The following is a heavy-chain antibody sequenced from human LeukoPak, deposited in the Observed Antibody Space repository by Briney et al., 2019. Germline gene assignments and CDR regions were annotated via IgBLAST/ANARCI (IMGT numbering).Heavy chain of an antibody. CDR3: TRDGPGITIFGFFDY. V-gene: IGHV3-30*03. CDR1: GFTFGSYD. D-gene: IGHD3-3*01. J-gene: IGHJ4*02. CDR2: ISYDGSNK. Sequence: GGSLRLPCVASGFTFGSYDIHWVRQASGKGLEWVAVISYDGSNKYYADSVKGRFTISRDNSKDTLYLQMNSLTVEDTAVYYCTRDGPGITIFGFFDYWGQGTLVTVSS.